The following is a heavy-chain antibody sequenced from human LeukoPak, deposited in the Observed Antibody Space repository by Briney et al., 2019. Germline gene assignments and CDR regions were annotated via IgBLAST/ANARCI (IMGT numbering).Heavy chain of an antibody. CDR3: ARGPGCSSPSCYVYYYGRDV. Sequence: GGSLRLSCAASGFTFSSYGMHWVRQAPGKGLEWVAVIWYDGSNKYYADSVKGRFTISRDNSKNTLYLQMNSLRAEDTAVYYCARGPGCSSPSCYVYYYGRDVWGKGTTVTVSS. CDR2: IWYDGSNK. V-gene: IGHV3-33*01. J-gene: IGHJ6*04. CDR1: GFTFSSYG. D-gene: IGHD2-2*01.